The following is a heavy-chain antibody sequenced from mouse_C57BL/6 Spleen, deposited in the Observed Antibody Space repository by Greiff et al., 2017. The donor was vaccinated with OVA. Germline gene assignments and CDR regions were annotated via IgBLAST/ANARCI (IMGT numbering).Heavy chain of an antibody. V-gene: IGHV14-1*01. J-gene: IGHJ4*01. CDR2: IDPEDGDT. CDR3: TTESTYPYYYAMDY. D-gene: IGHD5-1*01. Sequence: EVKLMESGAELVRPGASVKLSCTASGFNIKDYYMHWVKQRPEQGLEWIGRIDPEDGDTEYAPKFQGKATMTADKSSNTAYLQLSSLTSEDTAVYYCTTESTYPYYYAMDYWGQGTSVTVSS. CDR1: GFNIKDYY.